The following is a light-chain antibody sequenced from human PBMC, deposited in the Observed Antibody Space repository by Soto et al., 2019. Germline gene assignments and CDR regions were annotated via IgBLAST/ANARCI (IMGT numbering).Light chain of an antibody. V-gene: IGLV4-69*01. CDR1: SGHSSYA. J-gene: IGLJ2*01. CDR2: LNSDGSH. CDR3: QTWGTGIQV. Sequence: QSVLTQSPSASASLGASVKLTCTLSSGHSSYAIAWHQQQPDKGPRYLMKLNSDGSHSKGDGISDRFSGSSSGAERYLTISSLRSEDEADYYCQTWGTGIQVFGGGTQLTVL.